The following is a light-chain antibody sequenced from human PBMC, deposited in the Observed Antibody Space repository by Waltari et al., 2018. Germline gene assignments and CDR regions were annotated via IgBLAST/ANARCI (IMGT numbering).Light chain of an antibody. CDR1: RLDDKI. V-gene: IGLV3-1*01. CDR3: QAWDSSTAV. Sequence: SYELTQPPSLSVSRGQSATITCSGARLDDKIVCWYQQKPGQSPVLVMYQDPKRPSGIPERFSGSNSGNTATLTISAAQGMDEADYYCQAWDSSTAVFGGGTKLTVL. CDR2: QDP. J-gene: IGLJ3*02.